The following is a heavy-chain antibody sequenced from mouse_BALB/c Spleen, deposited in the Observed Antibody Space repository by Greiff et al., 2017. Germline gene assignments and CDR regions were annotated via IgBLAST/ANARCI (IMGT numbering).Heavy chain of an antibody. CDR1: GFTFSSYT. CDR3: ARSYYYGSSDY. J-gene: IGHJ2*01. V-gene: IGHV5-12-2*01. Sequence: EVQGVESGGGLVQPGGSLKLSCAASGFTFSSYTMSWVRQTPEKRLEWVAYIRNGGGSTYYPDTVKGRFTISRDNAKNTLYLQMSSLKSEDTAMYYCARSYYYGSSDYWGQGTTLTVSS. CDR2: IRNGGGST. D-gene: IGHD1-1*01.